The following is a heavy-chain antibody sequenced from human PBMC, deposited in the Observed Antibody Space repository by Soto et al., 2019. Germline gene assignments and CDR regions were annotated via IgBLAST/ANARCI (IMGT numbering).Heavy chain of an antibody. CDR3: ARRRYCLTGRCFPNWFDS. CDR1: GASISYGGFS. CDR2: ISHLENT. Sequence: SETLSLTCTVSGASISYGGFSWSCIRQSPGKGLEWIGYISHLENTYFHPSFKSRLTMSIDRSRNQFSLNLSSVTAAHRAVYFCARRRYCLTGRCFPNWFDSWGQGTLVTVSS. D-gene: IGHD2-15*01. V-gene: IGHV4-30-2*06. J-gene: IGHJ5*01.